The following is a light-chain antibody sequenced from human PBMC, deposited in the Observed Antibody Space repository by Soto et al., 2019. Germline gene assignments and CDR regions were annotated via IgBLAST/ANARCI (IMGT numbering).Light chain of an antibody. CDR2: DAS. J-gene: IGKJ3*01. Sequence: EIVLTQSPATLSLSPGERATLSCRASQSVSSSLAWYQQKPGQAPRILIYDASNRATGIPARFSGSGSGTDFTLTISSLEPEDFAVYYCQQRSNWPPRFTFGPGTKVDIK. CDR1: QSVSSS. V-gene: IGKV3-11*01. CDR3: QQRSNWPPRFT.